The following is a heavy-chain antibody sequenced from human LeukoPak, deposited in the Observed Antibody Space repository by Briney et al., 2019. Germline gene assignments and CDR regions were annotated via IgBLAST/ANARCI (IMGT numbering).Heavy chain of an antibody. J-gene: IGHJ4*02. V-gene: IGHV4-39*07. Sequence: SETLSLTCTVSGDSITSSNYYWGWFRQSPGKGPEWIGSIYSSGSTYYSPSLKSRVTISVATSKNQFSLTVSSVTAADTAVYYCARQVRGWVFDYWGQGTLVTVSS. CDR2: IYSSGST. CDR3: ARQVRGWVFDY. CDR1: GDSITSSNYY. D-gene: IGHD3-10*01.